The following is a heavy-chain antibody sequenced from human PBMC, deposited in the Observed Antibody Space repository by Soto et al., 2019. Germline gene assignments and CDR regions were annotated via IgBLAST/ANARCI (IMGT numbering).Heavy chain of an antibody. CDR3: AREGAPIDY. CDR2: ISAYNGNT. J-gene: IGHJ4*02. D-gene: IGHD3-16*01. Sequence: QVQLVQSGAEVKEPGASVKVSCKASGYTFTNSGISWVRQAPGQGREWMGWISAYNGNTNYAQKLQGRVTMTTDTTTSTAYNEVRSLRFDETYLYYCAREGAPIDYWGQGTLVTVSS. CDR1: GYTFTNSG. V-gene: IGHV1-18*01.